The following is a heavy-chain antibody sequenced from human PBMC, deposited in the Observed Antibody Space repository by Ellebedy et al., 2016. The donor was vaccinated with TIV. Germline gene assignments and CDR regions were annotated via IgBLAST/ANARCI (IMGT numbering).Heavy chain of an antibody. D-gene: IGHD4-17*01. CDR1: GFPFSTDA. Sequence: GESLKISXAASGFPFSTDALTWVRQAPGKGLEWVATIGPAGREKFYVDSVKGRFFISRDNAENSLFLQMNSLRLEDTAVYYCATDSPFAYGDFKYYGMDVWGQGTTVIVSS. CDR3: ATDSPFAYGDFKYYGMDV. J-gene: IGHJ6*02. V-gene: IGHV3-7*01. CDR2: IGPAGREK.